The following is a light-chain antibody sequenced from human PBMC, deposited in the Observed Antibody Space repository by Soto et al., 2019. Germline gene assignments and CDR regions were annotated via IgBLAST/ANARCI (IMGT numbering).Light chain of an antibody. CDR3: QQYGSSPIS. J-gene: IGKJ5*01. V-gene: IGKV3-20*01. CDR2: GAS. Sequence: EIVLTQSPGTLSLSPGERASLSCRASQSVSSSHLAWYQQKPGQAPRLLIYGASSRATGIPDRFSGSGSGTDFTLTISRLQPEDCEVYYCQQYGSSPISFGQGTRLEIK. CDR1: QSVSSSH.